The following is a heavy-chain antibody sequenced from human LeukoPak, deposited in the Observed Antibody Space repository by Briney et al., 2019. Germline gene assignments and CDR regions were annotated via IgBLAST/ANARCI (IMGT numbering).Heavy chain of an antibody. CDR3: ARASGPLHAWDF. J-gene: IGHJ4*02. Sequence: PSETLSLTCTVSGGSISTFYWSWIRQPPGKGLDWIGYVSYTGSTNYNPSLRSRVTISLDTSRNQFSLKLRSVSAADTAVYYCARASGPLHAWDFSGQGTLVTVSS. CDR1: GGSISTFY. V-gene: IGHV4-59*01. CDR2: VSYTGST. D-gene: IGHD3-3*01.